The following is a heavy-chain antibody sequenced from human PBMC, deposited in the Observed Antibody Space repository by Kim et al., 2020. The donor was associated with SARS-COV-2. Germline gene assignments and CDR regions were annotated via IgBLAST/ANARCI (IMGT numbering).Heavy chain of an antibody. CDR1: GFTFSNFG. J-gene: IGHJ4*02. D-gene: IGHD2-2*01. CDR3: ARDPDQVLPAPLDY. V-gene: IGHV3-33*01. CDR2: IWYDESNR. Sequence: GGSLRLSCVASGFTFSNFGMHWVRQAPGKGLEWLGLIWYDESNRYYADSAKGRFTISRDNSKNTLYLQIDSLRAEDTAVYYCARDPDQVLPAPLDYWGQGTLVTVSS.